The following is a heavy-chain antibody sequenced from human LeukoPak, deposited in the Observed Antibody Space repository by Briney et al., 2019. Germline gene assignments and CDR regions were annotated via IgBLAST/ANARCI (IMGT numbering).Heavy chain of an antibody. D-gene: IGHD1-20*01. CDR3: ARDNWNQYYFDY. J-gene: IGHJ4*02. CDR1: GGSISSYY. V-gene: IGHV4-59*01. Sequence: PSETLSLTCTVSGGSISSYYWSWIRQPPGKGLEWIGYIYYSGSTNYNPSLKSRVTISVDTSKNQFSLKLSSVTAADTAVYYCARDNWNQYYFDYWGQGTLVTVSS. CDR2: IYYSGST.